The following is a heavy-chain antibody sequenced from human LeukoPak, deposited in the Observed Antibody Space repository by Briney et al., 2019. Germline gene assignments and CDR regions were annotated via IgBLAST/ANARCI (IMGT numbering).Heavy chain of an antibody. CDR3: AGGEGFGELPDMDV. Sequence: ASVKVSCKASGYTFTSYDINWVRQATGQGLEWMGWMNPNSGNTGYAQKFQGRVTMTRNTSISTAYMELSSLRSEDTAVYYCAGGEGFGELPDMDVWGKGTTVTVSS. CDR2: MNPNSGNT. J-gene: IGHJ6*03. CDR1: GYTFTSYD. D-gene: IGHD3-10*01. V-gene: IGHV1-8*01.